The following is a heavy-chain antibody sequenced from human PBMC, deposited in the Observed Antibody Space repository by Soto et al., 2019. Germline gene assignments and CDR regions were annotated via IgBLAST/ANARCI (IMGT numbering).Heavy chain of an antibody. D-gene: IGHD2-15*01. Sequence: HVQLQESGPGLVKPSGTLSLTCAVSGGSISSSTWWSWVRQPPGKVLEWIGAIYHSGSTTYNTSLKRRVTISVDKSKNQFCLKLCSVAAADTAVYYCARAGRGYCSGGSCYSGLHGMDVWGQGTTVTVSS. CDR1: GGSISSSTW. CDR3: ARAGRGYCSGGSCYSGLHGMDV. CDR2: IYHSGST. V-gene: IGHV4-4*02. J-gene: IGHJ6*02.